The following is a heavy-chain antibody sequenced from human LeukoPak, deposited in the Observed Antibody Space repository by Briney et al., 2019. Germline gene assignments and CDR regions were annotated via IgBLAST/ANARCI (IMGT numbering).Heavy chain of an antibody. D-gene: IGHD1-14*01. CDR3: ATETNGRHYDY. Sequence: GGSLRLSCTASGLTFSTSGFNWVRQAPGKGLEWVASLGPTGSDRYHADSIKGRFTISRDNANNFLYLQMNSLRAEDTAVYYCATETNGRHYDYWGQGTLRTVSS. CDR2: LGPTGSDR. CDR1: GLTFSTSG. V-gene: IGHV3-21*06. J-gene: IGHJ4*02.